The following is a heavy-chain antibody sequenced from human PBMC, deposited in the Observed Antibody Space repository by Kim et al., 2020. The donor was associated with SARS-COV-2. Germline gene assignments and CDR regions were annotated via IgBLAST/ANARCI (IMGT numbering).Heavy chain of an antibody. CDR1: GGSISSYY. Sequence: SETLSLTCTVSGGSISSYYWSWIRQPPGKGLEWIGYIYYSGSTNYNPSLKSRVTISVDTSKNQFSLKLSSVTAADTAVYYCARDQVPILSGWYWFDPWGQGTLVTVSS. J-gene: IGHJ5*02. CDR2: IYYSGST. CDR3: ARDQVPILSGWYWFDP. V-gene: IGHV4-59*01. D-gene: IGHD6-19*01.